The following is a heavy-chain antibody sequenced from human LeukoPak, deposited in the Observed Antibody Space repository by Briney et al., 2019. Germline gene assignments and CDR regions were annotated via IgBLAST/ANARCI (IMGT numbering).Heavy chain of an antibody. Sequence: QPGRSLRLSCAASGFTFSSYDMHWVRQAPGKGLEWVALIWYDGSNKNYADSVKGRFTLSRDNSKNTVSLQMNSLGTEDTAVYYCARGRDSGSFLIDYWGQGTLVTVSS. CDR2: IWYDGSNK. D-gene: IGHD3-10*01. J-gene: IGHJ4*02. V-gene: IGHV3-33*01. CDR3: ARGRDSGSFLIDY. CDR1: GFTFSSYD.